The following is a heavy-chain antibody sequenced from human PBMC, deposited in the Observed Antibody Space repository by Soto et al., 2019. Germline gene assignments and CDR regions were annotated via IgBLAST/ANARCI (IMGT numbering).Heavy chain of an antibody. CDR1: GGSISSRCYY. D-gene: IGHD3-3*01. V-gene: IGHV4-31*01. CDR2: IYYSGRT. CDR3: ARRGTGFLEWLEAPYYYHGMDV. Sequence: SETLCLTCTVSGGSISSRCYYWIWIRQHPGKGLEWIGYIYYSGRTYYNPSLQSAVTRSVDASKKQFPMKLSTVTAAGTAVYYCARRGTGFLEWLEAPYYYHGMDVWDEGTTATASP. J-gene: IGHJ6*04.